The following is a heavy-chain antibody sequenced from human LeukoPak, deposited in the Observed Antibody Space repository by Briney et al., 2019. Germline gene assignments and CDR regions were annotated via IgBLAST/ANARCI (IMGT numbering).Heavy chain of an antibody. V-gene: IGHV3-48*04. Sequence: GGSLRLSCAASGFIFSDYSMHWVRQAPGKGLEWVSYISSSGSTIYYADSVKGRFTISRDNAKNSLYLQMNSLRAEDTAVYYCARAWNYYYYMDVWGKGTTVTVSS. CDR1: GFIFSDYS. D-gene: IGHD5-12*01. CDR2: ISSSGSTI. CDR3: ARAWNYYYYMDV. J-gene: IGHJ6*03.